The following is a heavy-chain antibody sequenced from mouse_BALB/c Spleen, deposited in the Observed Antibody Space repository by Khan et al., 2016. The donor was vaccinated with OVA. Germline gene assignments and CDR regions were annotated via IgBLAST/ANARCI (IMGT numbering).Heavy chain of an antibody. J-gene: IGHJ4*01. D-gene: IGHD2-12*01. CDR1: GYTFTTAG. CDR3: ARGVSAYYRTDRGAMEY. V-gene: IGHV9-4*02. Sequence: QVQLKQSGPELKKPGETVRISCKASGYTFTTAGIQWVQKMPGKGLKWIGWINTHSGVPKYAEDFKGRFAFSLEISVSTAYLQIMNLKNEDTATXFCARGVSAYYRTDRGAMEYWGQGTSVTVSS. CDR2: INTHSGVP.